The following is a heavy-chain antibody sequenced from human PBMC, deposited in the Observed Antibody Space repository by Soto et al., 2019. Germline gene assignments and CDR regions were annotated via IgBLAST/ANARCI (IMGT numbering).Heavy chain of an antibody. J-gene: IGHJ4*02. CDR3: ARASIAAAGIHY. V-gene: IGHV4-61*01. CDR1: GGSVSSGSYY. CDR2: ISDSGST. D-gene: IGHD6-13*01. Sequence: QVQLQESGPGLVKPSEPLSLTCTVSGGSVSSGSYYWSWIRQPPGKGLEWSGYISDSGSTNYKSSLKSRVTISVDTSKNQFSLKLSSVTAADTAVYYCARASIAAAGIHYWGQGTLVTVSS.